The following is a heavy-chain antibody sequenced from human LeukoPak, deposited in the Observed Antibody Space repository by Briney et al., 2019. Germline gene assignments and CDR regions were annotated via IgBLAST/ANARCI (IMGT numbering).Heavy chain of an antibody. J-gene: IGHJ6*02. CDR1: GGTFSSYA. Sequence: GASVKVSCKASGGTFSSYAISWVRQAPGQGLEWMGGIIPIFGTANYAQKFQGRVTITADESTSTAYMELSSLRSEDAAVYYCARDDIVVVVAATNYYYYGMDVWGQGTTVTVSS. V-gene: IGHV1-69*13. CDR3: ARDDIVVVVAATNYYYYGMDV. CDR2: IIPIFGTA. D-gene: IGHD2-15*01.